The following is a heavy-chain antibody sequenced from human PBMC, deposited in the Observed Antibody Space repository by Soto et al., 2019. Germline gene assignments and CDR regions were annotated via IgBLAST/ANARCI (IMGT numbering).Heavy chain of an antibody. J-gene: IGHJ4*02. V-gene: IGHV4-30-2*01. Sequence: PSETLSLTCAVSGGSISSGGYSWSWIRQPPGKGLEWIGYIYHSGSTYYNPSLKSRVTISVDRSKNQFSLKLSSVTAADTAVYYCARVATRPVNGFDYWGQGTLVTVSS. D-gene: IGHD3-9*01. CDR1: GGSISSGGYS. CDR3: ARVATRPVNGFDY. CDR2: IYHSGST.